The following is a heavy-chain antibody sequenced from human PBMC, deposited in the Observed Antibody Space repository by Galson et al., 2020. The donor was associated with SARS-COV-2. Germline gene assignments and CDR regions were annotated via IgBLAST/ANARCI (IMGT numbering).Heavy chain of an antibody. J-gene: IGHJ1*01. CDR2: IRGSGDTT. Sequence: GGSLRLSCAASGFTFSNCPMSWVRQAPGQGLEWVPEIRGSGDTTYYADSVKGRFTIYRDTSRNTLYLQMNSLRAEDTAMYYCAKEVPMTGRTDEYFQHWGQGTLVTVSS. V-gene: IGHV3-23*01. CDR1: GFTFSNCP. D-gene: IGHD3-9*01. CDR3: AKEVPMTGRTDEYFQH.